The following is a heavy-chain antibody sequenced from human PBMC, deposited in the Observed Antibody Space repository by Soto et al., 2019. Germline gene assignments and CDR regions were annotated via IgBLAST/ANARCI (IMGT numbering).Heavy chain of an antibody. V-gene: IGHV2-5*02. CDR1: GFSLTTSGVG. J-gene: IGHJ4*02. Sequence: QITLNESGPTVVRPTETLTLTCRFSGFSLTTSGVGVGWIRQSPGKAPEWLALIYWDDDKRYSASLKSRLTITNDTCKNRVGLTVSDLDPTDTATYYCAHRVLRTVFGLVTTTAIYFDFWGQGTPVAVSS. CDR2: IYWDDDK. CDR3: AHRVLRTVFGLVTTTAIYFDF. D-gene: IGHD3-3*01.